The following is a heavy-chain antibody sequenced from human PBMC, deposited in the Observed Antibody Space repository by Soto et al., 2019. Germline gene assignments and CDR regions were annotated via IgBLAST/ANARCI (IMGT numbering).Heavy chain of an antibody. D-gene: IGHD3-3*01. Sequence: GESLKLSCNGSGYRFTRYWFGWVRPLPGKGLEWMGIIYPGDSDTRYSPSFQGQVTISADKSISTAYLQWSSLKASDTAMYYGARGRGSPISYFDFGGRGTLVTVAS. J-gene: IGHJ4*02. CDR3: ARGRGSPISYFDF. CDR2: IYPGDSDT. CDR1: GYRFTRYW. V-gene: IGHV5-51*01.